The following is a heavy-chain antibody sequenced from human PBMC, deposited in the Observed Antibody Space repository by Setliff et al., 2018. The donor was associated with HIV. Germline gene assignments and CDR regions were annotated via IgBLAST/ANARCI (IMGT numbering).Heavy chain of an antibody. Sequence: GGSLRLSCAASGFSYSTYSMSWVRQAPGKGLEWVANIKQDGSEKYYVDSVKGRFTISRDNAKNSLYLQMNSLRAEDTAVYYCAKVPLFVVVPAALGGMDVWGQGTTVTVSS. J-gene: IGHJ6*02. CDR2: IKQDGSEK. D-gene: IGHD2-2*01. V-gene: IGHV3-7*01. CDR3: AKVPLFVVVPAALGGMDV. CDR1: GFSYSTYS.